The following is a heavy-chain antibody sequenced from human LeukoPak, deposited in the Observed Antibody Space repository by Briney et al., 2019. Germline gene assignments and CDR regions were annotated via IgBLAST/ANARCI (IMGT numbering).Heavy chain of an antibody. CDR1: GFTFSSYA. V-gene: IGHV3-30*04. Sequence: GGSLRLSCAASGFTFSSYAMHWVRQAPGKGLEWVAVISYDGSNKYYADSVKGRFTISRDNSKNTLYLQMNSLRAEDTAVYYCAKDRDTAMAYFDYWGQGTLVTVSS. CDR2: ISYDGSNK. J-gene: IGHJ4*02. D-gene: IGHD5-18*01. CDR3: AKDRDTAMAYFDY.